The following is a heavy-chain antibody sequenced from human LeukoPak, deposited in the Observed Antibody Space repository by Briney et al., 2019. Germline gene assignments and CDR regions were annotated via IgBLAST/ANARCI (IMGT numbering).Heavy chain of an antibody. Sequence: GASVKVSCKASGGTFTSYAISWVRQAPGQGLEWMGGIIPIFGTANYAQKFQGRVTITTDESTSTAYMELSSLRSEDTAVYYCARVQGIKLELRSWGQGTLVTVSS. J-gene: IGHJ4*02. CDR1: GGTFTSYA. CDR2: IIPIFGTA. CDR3: ARVQGIKLELRS. V-gene: IGHV1-69*05. D-gene: IGHD1-7*01.